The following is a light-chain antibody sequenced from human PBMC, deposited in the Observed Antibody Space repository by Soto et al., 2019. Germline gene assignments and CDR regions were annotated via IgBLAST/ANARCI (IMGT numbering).Light chain of an antibody. CDR3: QQYDNPPH. Sequence: EIQMNQSPSSLSASVGDRVTITCQASQDISNYLNWYQQKPGKAPKLLIYDASNLETGVPSRFSGGGSGTDFTFTISSLQPEDIATYYCQQYDNPPHFGGG. V-gene: IGKV1-33*01. CDR1: QDISNY. CDR2: DAS. J-gene: IGKJ4*01.